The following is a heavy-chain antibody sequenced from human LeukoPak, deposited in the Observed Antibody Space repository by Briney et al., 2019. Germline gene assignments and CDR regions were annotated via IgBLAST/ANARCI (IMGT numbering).Heavy chain of an antibody. V-gene: IGHV3-66*01. CDR2: IYSGGST. CDR1: GFTVSSNY. J-gene: IGHJ3*02. Sequence: GGSLRLSCAASGFTVSSNYMSWVRQAPGKGLEWVSVIYSGGSTYYADSVKGRFTISRDNSKNTLYIQMNSLRAEDTAVYYCARFGNYDILTGAHDAFDIWGQGTMVTVSS. D-gene: IGHD3-9*01. CDR3: ARFGNYDILTGAHDAFDI.